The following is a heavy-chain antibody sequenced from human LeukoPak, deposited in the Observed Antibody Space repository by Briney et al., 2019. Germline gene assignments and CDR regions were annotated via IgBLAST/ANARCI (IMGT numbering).Heavy chain of an antibody. CDR1: GGSISSYY. V-gene: IGHV4-59*01. CDR2: IYYSGST. Sequence: SETLSLTCTVSGGSISSYYWSWIRQPPGKGLEWIGYIYYSGSTNYNPSLKSRVTISVDTSKNQFSLKLSSVTAADTAVYYCARAQSRNRGYSSGWVPDYWGQGTLVTVSS. J-gene: IGHJ4*02. D-gene: IGHD6-19*01. CDR3: ARAQSRNRGYSSGWVPDY.